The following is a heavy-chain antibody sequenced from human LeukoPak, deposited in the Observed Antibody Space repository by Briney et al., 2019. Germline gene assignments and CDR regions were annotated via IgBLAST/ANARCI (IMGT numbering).Heavy chain of an antibody. V-gene: IGHV4-39*01. CDR3: ARHARAAAGITPDY. CDR2: IYYSGST. Sequence: SETLPLTCTVSGGSISSSSYYWGWIRQPPGKGLEWIGSIYYSGSTYYNPSLKSRVTISVDTSKNQFSLKLSSVTAADTAVYYCARHARAAAGITPDYWGQGTLVTVSS. D-gene: IGHD6-13*01. J-gene: IGHJ4*02. CDR1: GGSISSSSYY.